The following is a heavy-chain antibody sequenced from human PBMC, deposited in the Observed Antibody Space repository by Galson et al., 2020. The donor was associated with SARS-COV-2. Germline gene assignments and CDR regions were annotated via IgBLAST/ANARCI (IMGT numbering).Heavy chain of an antibody. D-gene: IGHD3-3*01. CDR3: ARGPYITIFGVVTSWFDP. CDR2: INHSGST. Sequence: SETLSLTCAVYGGSFSGYYWSWIRQPPGKGLEWIGEINHSGSTNYNPSLKSRVTISVDTSKNQFSLKLSSVTAADTAVYYCARGPYITIFGVVTSWFDPWGQGTLVTVSS. V-gene: IGHV4-34*01. CDR1: GGSFSGYY. J-gene: IGHJ5*02.